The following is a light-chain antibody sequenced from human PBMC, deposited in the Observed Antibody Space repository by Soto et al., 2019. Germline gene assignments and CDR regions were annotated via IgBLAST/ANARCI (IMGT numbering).Light chain of an antibody. J-gene: IGKJ4*01. CDR1: QSLGTW. CDR2: KAS. V-gene: IGKV1-5*03. CDR3: QQYASYPLT. Sequence: DIQMTQSPSTLSASVGDRVTITCRASQSLGTWLAWCQQKPGKAPNLLIYKASSLESGVPSRFSGSGSGTEFTLTISSLQSDDFATSYCQQYASYPLTCGGGTKVEIK.